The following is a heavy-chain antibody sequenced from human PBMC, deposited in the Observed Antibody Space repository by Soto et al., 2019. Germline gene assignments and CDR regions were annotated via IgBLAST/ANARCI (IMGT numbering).Heavy chain of an antibody. V-gene: IGHV4-34*01. Sequence: SETLSLTCAVHGGSFSSYSWTWIRQSPGKGLEWIGQINGGGSANYHPSLKSRVTISVGTSNNEFFLDLRSEDTAVYYCASCPQNCITSSPCCLFFDYWGQGTLVTVSS. D-gene: IGHD3-10*01. CDR3: ASCPQNCITSSPCCLFFDY. CDR1: GGSFSSYS. J-gene: IGHJ4*02. CDR2: INGGGSA.